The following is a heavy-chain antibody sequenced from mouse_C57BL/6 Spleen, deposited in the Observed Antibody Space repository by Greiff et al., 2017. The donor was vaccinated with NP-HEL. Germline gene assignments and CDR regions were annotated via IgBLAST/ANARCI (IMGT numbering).Heavy chain of an antibody. CDR3: AREGITTVSSELYWYVDV. J-gene: IGHJ1*03. Sequence: QVQLQQSGPELVKPGASVKSSCKASGYTFTSYDINWVKQRPGQGLEWIGWIYPRDGSTKYNEKFKGKATLTVDTSSSTAYMELHSLTSEDSAVYFCAREGITTVSSELYWYVDVWGTGTTVTVSS. D-gene: IGHD1-1*01. CDR2: IYPRDGST. V-gene: IGHV1-85*01. CDR1: GYTFTSYD.